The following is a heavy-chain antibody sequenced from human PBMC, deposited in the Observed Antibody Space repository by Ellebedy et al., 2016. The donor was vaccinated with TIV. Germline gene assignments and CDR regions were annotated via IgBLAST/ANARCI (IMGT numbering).Heavy chain of an antibody. Sequence: GESLKISCAASGFTLSNAWMSWVRQVPGKGLEWVAVISDDGTNINYADSVKGRFTISRANSKNTLFLEMKSLRDDDTAMYYCGLWFGEIGEYFHHWGQGTLVTVSS. V-gene: IGHV3-30-3*01. CDR2: ISDDGTNI. CDR3: GLWFGEIGEYFHH. J-gene: IGHJ1*01. CDR1: GFTLSNAW. D-gene: IGHD3-10*01.